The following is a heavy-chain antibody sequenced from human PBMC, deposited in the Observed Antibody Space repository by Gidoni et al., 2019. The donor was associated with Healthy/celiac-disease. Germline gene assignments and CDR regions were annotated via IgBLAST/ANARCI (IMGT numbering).Heavy chain of an antibody. CDR2: ISYDGSNK. Sequence: QVQLVESGGGVVQPGRSLSVSCPASGFTVRSYGMHWVRPAPGQGLEWVAVISYDGSNKYYADSVKGRFTISRDNSKNTLYLQVNSLRAEDTAVYYCAKDHLGYGDRTFDYWGQGTLVTVSS. CDR3: AKDHLGYGDRTFDY. CDR1: GFTVRSYG. D-gene: IGHD5-18*01. V-gene: IGHV3-30*18. J-gene: IGHJ4*02.